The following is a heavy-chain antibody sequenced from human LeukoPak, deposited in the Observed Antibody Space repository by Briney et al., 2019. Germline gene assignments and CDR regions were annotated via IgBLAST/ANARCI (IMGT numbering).Heavy chain of an antibody. CDR1: GGSISSYY. D-gene: IGHD3-22*01. CDR2: IYYSGST. J-gene: IGHJ3*01. CDR3: ARVRKQYYYDNIHHRDASDV. Sequence: SETLSLTCTVSGGSISSYYWSWIRQPPGKGLEWIGYIYYSGSTNYNPSLKSRVTISVDTSKNQFSLKLSSVTAADTAVYYCARVRKQYYYDNIHHRDASDVWGQGTMVIVSS. V-gene: IGHV4-59*01.